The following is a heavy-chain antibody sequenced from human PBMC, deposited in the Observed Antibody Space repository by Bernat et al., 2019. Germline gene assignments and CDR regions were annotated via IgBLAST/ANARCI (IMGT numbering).Heavy chain of an antibody. CDR1: GFTFSNAW. V-gene: IGHV3-15*01. CDR2: IKSKTDGGTT. D-gene: IGHD2-15*01. Sequence: EVQLVESGGGLVKPGGSLRLSCAASGFTFSNAWMSWVRQAPGKGLEWVGRIKSKTDGGTTDYAAPVKGRFTISRDDSKNTLYLQMNSLKTEDTAVYYCTTDYCSGGSCYPTVGSYFDYWGQGTLVTVSS. J-gene: IGHJ4*02. CDR3: TTDYCSGGSCYPTVGSYFDY.